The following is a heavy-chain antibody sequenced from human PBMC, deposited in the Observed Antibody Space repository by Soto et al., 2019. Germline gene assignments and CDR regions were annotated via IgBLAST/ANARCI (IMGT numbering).Heavy chain of an antibody. V-gene: IGHV4-31*03. D-gene: IGHD3-22*01. CDR1: GGSISSGRYY. CDR2: IYHSGNT. J-gene: IGHJ1*01. Sequence: PSETLSLTCTVSGGSISSGRYYWNWIRQHPGKGLEWIRYIYHSGNTYYNPSLKSRSSISLDTSKTQFSLKVSSVTVADTAVYYWARDLDGLHDDTSGPFPLPGWGQGTLVTVSS. CDR3: ARDLDGLHDDTSGPFPLPG.